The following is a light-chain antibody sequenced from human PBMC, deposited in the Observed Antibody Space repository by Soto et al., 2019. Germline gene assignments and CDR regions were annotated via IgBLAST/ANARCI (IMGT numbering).Light chain of an antibody. CDR3: CSYAASSALWV. V-gene: IGLV2-23*01. J-gene: IGLJ3*02. CDR1: NSDVGTHEL. Sequence: QSALTQPASVSGSPGQAITISCTGTNSDVGTHELVSWYQQHPGRAPKLMIYEGSKRPSGVYNRFSGSKSGDTASLTISGLQAEDEANYYCCSYAASSALWVFGGGTKLTVL. CDR2: EGS.